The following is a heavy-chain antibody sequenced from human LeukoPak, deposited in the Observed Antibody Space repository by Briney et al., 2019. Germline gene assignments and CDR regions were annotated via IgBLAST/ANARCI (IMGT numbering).Heavy chain of an antibody. D-gene: IGHD3-10*01. CDR1: GFTFSSHG. J-gene: IGHJ6*02. CDR2: VSYDGRNR. V-gene: IGHV3-30*18. CDR3: AKDVYDSGRTQYDHYYGMDV. Sequence: GGSLRLSCAASGFTFSSHGMHWVRQPPGKGLEWVAVVSYDGRNRYADSVKGRFTMSRDDSKNTLYLEMNSLGVADTAVYYCAKDVYDSGRTQYDHYYGMDVWGQGTTVTVSS.